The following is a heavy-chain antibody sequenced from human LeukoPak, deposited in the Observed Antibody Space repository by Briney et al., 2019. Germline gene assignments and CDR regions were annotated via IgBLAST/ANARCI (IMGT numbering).Heavy chain of an antibody. V-gene: IGHV4-39*01. CDR3: ARYYSSSRGFDY. Sequence: SETLSLTCTVSGGSISSSSYYWGWIRQPPGKGLEWIGSIYYSGSTYYNPSLKSRVTISVDTSKNQFSLKLSSVTAADTAVYYCARYYSSSRGFDYWGQGTLVTVSS. D-gene: IGHD6-13*01. CDR1: GGSISSSSYY. CDR2: IYYSGST. J-gene: IGHJ4*02.